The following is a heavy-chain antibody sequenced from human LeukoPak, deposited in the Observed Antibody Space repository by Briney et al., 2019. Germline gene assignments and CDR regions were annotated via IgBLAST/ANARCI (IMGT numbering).Heavy chain of an antibody. CDR2: ISGSGGST. CDR1: GFTFSSYA. CDR3: AKSSDGSTSFDQ. V-gene: IGHV3-23*01. Sequence: GGSLRLSCAASGFTFSSYAMSWVRQAPGRGLEWVSLISGSGGSTYYADSVKGRFTISRNNSKNTLYLQINSLRDEDMALYYCAKSSDGSTSFDQWGQGTLVTVSS. J-gene: IGHJ4*02. D-gene: IGHD2-2*01.